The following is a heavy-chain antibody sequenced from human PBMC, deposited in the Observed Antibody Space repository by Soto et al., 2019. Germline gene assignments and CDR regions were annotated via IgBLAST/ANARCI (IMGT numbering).Heavy chain of an antibody. Sequence: QVQLVESGGGVVQPGRSLRLSCAASGFTFSSYGMHWVRQAPGKGLEWVAVIPYDGSNKYYADSVKGRFTISRDNSKNTLYLQMNSLRAEDTAVYYCAKEGLSWLQSYYFDYWGQGTLVTVSS. CDR2: IPYDGSNK. V-gene: IGHV3-30*18. CDR1: GFTFSSYG. CDR3: AKEGLSWLQSYYFDY. D-gene: IGHD5-12*01. J-gene: IGHJ4*02.